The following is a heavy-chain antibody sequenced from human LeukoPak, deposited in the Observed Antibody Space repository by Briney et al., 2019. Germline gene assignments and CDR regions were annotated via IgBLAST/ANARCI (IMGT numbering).Heavy chain of an antibody. J-gene: IGHJ4*02. CDR1: GFTFSSYA. Sequence: GGSLRLSCAASGFTFSSYAVSWVRQAPGKGLEWVSVISGSGGTTHYADSVKGRFTISRDNSKNTLYLQMNSLRAEDTAVYYCARDPKFFDYWGQGTQVTVSS. CDR3: ARDPKFFDY. V-gene: IGHV3-23*01. CDR2: ISGSGGTT.